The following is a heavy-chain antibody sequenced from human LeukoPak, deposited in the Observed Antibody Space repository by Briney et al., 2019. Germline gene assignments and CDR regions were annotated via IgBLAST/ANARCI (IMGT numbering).Heavy chain of an antibody. J-gene: IGHJ4*02. CDR2: IKSKTDGGTT. Sequence: GGSLRLSCAASGFTFSNAWMSWVRQAPGKGLEWVGRIKSKTDGGTTDYAAPVKGRFTISRDDSKNTLYLQMNSLRAEDTAVYYCARAYGRRITMIVVAPNDYWGQGTLVTVSS. V-gene: IGHV3-15*01. CDR1: GFTFSNAW. D-gene: IGHD3-22*01. CDR3: ARAYGRRITMIVVAPNDY.